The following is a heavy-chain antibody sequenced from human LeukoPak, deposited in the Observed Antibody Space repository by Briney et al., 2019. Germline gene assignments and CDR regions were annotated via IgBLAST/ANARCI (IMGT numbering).Heavy chain of an antibody. Sequence: GGSLRLSCAASGFTFDDYAMHWVRQAPGKGLEWVSGISWNSGSIGYADSVKGRFTISRDNAKNSLYLQMNSLRAEDTALYYCARAYGSGSYSSFFFGYWGQGTLVTVSS. CDR2: ISWNSGSI. V-gene: IGHV3-9*01. CDR1: GFTFDDYA. D-gene: IGHD3-10*01. J-gene: IGHJ4*02. CDR3: ARAYGSGSYSSFFFGY.